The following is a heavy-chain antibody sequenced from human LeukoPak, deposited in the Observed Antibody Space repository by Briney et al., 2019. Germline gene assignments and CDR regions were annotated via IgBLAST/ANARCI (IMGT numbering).Heavy chain of an antibody. V-gene: IGHV4-34*01. CDR3: ARGIRIAEIAPRYFDY. D-gene: IGHD6-6*01. CDR2: INHSGST. J-gene: IGHJ4*02. Sequence: PSETLSLTCAVYGGSFSGYYWSWIRQPPGKGLEWIGEINHSGSTNYNPSLKSRVTISVDTSKNQFSLKLSSVTAADTAVYYCARGIRIAEIAPRYFDYWGQGTLVTVSS. CDR1: GGSFSGYY.